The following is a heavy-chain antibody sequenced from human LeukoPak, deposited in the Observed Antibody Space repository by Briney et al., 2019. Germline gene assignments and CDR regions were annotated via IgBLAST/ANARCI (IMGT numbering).Heavy chain of an antibody. CDR2: ISGSGGST. V-gene: IGHV3-23*01. CDR1: GFTFSSYA. CDR3: ARLNQGQQLVGWFDP. D-gene: IGHD6-13*01. J-gene: IGHJ5*02. Sequence: PGGSLRLSCAASGFTFSSYAMSWVRQAPGKGLEWVSAISGSGGSTYYADSVKGRFTISRDNSKNTLYLQMNSLRAEDTAVYYCARLNQGQQLVGWFDPWGQGTLVTVSS.